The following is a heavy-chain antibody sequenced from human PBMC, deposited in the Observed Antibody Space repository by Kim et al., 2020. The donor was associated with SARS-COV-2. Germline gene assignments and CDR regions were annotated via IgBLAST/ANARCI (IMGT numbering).Heavy chain of an antibody. J-gene: IGHJ6*02. D-gene: IGHD3-10*01. CDR1: GFTFSTYG. Sequence: GGSLRLSCAASGFTFSTYGMHWVRQAPGKGLEWVALMSYDGSIKYYADSMKGRFTISRDNSENTLYLQLNSLRPEDTAVYYCAKALLRGVNFYYYGMDVWGQGTTVTVSS. V-gene: IGHV3-30*18. CDR2: MSYDGSIK. CDR3: AKALLRGVNFYYYGMDV.